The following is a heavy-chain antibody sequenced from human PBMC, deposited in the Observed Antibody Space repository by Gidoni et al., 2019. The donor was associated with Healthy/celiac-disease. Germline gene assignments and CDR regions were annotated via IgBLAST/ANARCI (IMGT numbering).Heavy chain of an antibody. J-gene: IGHJ3*02. CDR2: IGHTGST. V-gene: IGHV4-30-2*01. D-gene: IGHD3-3*01. CDR1: GGSIRSGGYS. CDR3: ARGFRRLEWGQTPLGPHAFDI. Sequence: QLQPQEYGSGLVKPSQTLSLTCAVSGGSIRSGGYSWSWIRQPPGKGLEWIGYIGHTGSTYYNPSLNSRVISGDRSKNQFSLKLSSVTASDTAVYYCARGFRRLEWGQTPLGPHAFDIWGQGTMVTVSS.